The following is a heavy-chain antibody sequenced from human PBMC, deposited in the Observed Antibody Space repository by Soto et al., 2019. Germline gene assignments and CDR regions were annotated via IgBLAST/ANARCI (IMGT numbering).Heavy chain of an antibody. Sequence: PGGSLRLSCAASGFTFSSYGMHWVRQAPGKGLEGVAVIWYDGSNKYYADSVKGRFTISRENSKNTLYLQMNSLRAEDTAVYYCARESGAPYSSGWRAYYYCGMDVWGQGTTVTVSS. CDR3: ARESGAPYSSGWRAYYYCGMDV. J-gene: IGHJ6*02. V-gene: IGHV3-33*01. D-gene: IGHD6-19*01. CDR2: IWYDGSNK. CDR1: GFTFSSYG.